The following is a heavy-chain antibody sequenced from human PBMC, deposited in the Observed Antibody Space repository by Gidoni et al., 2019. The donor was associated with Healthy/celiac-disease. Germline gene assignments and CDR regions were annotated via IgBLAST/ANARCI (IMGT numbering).Heavy chain of an antibody. Sequence: EVQLLESGGGLVQPGGSLRLSCAASGFTFSSYAMSWVRQAPGKGLEWVSAISGSGGSTYYADSVKGRFTISRDNSKNTLYLQMNSLRAEDTAVYYCAKESGITMIVVVRYGMDVWGQGTTVTVSS. D-gene: IGHD3-22*01. CDR1: GFTFSSYA. V-gene: IGHV3-23*01. CDR3: AKESGITMIVVVRYGMDV. J-gene: IGHJ6*02. CDR2: ISGSGGST.